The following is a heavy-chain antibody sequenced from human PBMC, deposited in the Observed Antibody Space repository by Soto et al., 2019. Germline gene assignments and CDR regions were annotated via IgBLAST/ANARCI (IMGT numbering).Heavy chain of an antibody. CDR3: VKGGWLDY. V-gene: IGHV3-23*01. CDR1: EFTFNIFD. D-gene: IGHD5-12*01. J-gene: IGHJ4*02. Sequence: EVHLLESGGGWVQPGGSLRLSCAASEFTFNIFDMSWVRQAPGKGLVWVSMISDSGDRTYYAGSVRGRFTMSRDNSKNTECLQMDSLRAEDTAIYYCVKGGWLDYWGQGTLVTVSS. CDR2: ISDSGDRT.